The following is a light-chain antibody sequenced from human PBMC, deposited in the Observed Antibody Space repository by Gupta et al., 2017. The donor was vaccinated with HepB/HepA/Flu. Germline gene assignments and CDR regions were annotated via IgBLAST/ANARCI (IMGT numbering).Light chain of an antibody. V-gene: IGKV1-39*01. J-gene: IGKJ1*01. CDR1: QSISSY. CDR3: QQSDSTLWT. CDR2: AAS. Sequence: DIQMPQSPSSLSASVGDRVTITCRASQSISSYLNWYQQKPGKAPKLLIYAASSLQSGVPSRFSGSGSGTDFTLTISSLQPEDFATYYCQQSDSTLWTFGQGTKVEIK.